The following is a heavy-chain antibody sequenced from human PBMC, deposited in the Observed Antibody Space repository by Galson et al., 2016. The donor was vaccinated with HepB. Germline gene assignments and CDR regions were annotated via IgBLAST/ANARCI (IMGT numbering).Heavy chain of an antibody. J-gene: IGHJ4*02. V-gene: IGHV4-39*01. CDR1: GGSIRRSDYYY. Sequence: SETLSLTCTVSGGSIRRSDYYYWAWIRQSPGKGLEWIATIYYTGNTYYNPSLKSRVSISVDTSNNQFFLTLNSVTAADTALYYCARLRYCYGGSCSHDFWGQGTLVTVSS. CDR2: IYYTGNT. CDR3: ARLRYCYGGSCSHDF. D-gene: IGHD2-15*01.